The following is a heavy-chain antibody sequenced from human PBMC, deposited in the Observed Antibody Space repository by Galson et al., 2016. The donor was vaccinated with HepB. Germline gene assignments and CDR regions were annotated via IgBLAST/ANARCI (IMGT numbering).Heavy chain of an antibody. Sequence: SLRLSCAASGFTFGAHAMHWVRQRPGKGLEWVSGISWNSGAIDYADSVRGRFTITRDNAKNSLDLQMSSLRAEDTALYYCAKDLPGIPYYYSLDVWGLGTTVTVS. CDR1: GFTFGAHA. V-gene: IGHV3-9*01. D-gene: IGHD6-13*01. J-gene: IGHJ6*02. CDR3: AKDLPGIPYYYSLDV. CDR2: ISWNSGAI.